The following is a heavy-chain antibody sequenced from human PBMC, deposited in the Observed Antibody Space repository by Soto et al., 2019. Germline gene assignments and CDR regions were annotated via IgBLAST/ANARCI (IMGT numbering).Heavy chain of an antibody. CDR2: ISSSSSTI. CDR1: GFTFSSYS. J-gene: IGHJ5*01. D-gene: IGHD6-13*01. V-gene: IGHV3-48*01. CDR3: ARHPERIAEIGWFDS. Sequence: EVQLVESGGGLVQPGGSLRLSCAASGFTFSSYSMNWVRQAPGKGLEWVSYISSSSSTIYYADSVKGRFIISRDNAKNSLYLQMTSLRAEDTAVYYCARHPERIAEIGWFDSWGQGTLVTVSS.